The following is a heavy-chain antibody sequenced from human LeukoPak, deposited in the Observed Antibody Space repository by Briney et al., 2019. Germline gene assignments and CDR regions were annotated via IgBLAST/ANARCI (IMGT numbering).Heavy chain of an antibody. CDR2: IKQDGNEK. V-gene: IGHV3-7*01. Sequence: PGGSLRLSCAASGFTLSGYWMSWVRRAPGKGLEWVANIKQDGNEKYYVDSVRGRFTISRDNAKNSVYLQVTSLRAEDTAVYYCARDLAGHYYGSGSSFDYWGQGTLVTVSS. D-gene: IGHD3-10*01. CDR3: ARDLAGHYYGSGSSFDY. J-gene: IGHJ4*02. CDR1: GFTLSGYW.